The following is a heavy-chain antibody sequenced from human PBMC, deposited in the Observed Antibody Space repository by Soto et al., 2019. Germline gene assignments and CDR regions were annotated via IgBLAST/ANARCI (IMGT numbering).Heavy chain of an antibody. CDR3: ARVESITWRWAFDI. CDR1: GFSFSTYS. V-gene: IGHV3-48*01. Sequence: EVQLVESGGGLVQPGGSLRLSCAASGFSFSTYSMNWVRQAPGKGLEWVSYITSSSSAIYYADSVKGRFTISRDNVKNSLYLQMNSLRAEDTAVYYCARVESITWRWAFDIWGQGTMVTVSS. CDR2: ITSSSSAI. D-gene: IGHD2-15*01. J-gene: IGHJ3*02.